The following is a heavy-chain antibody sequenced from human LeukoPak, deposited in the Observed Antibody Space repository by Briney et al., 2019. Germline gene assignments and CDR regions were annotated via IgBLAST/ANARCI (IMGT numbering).Heavy chain of an antibody. J-gene: IGHJ4*02. V-gene: IGHV3-23*01. CDR2: ISGSGGST. D-gene: IGHD6-13*01. Sequence: GGSLRLSCAASRFTFSSYGMSWVRQAPGKGLEWVSSISGSGGSTYYADSVKGRFTISRDNSKNTLYLQMNSLRNEDTAVYFCARRIAAGGTAVGYWGQGTLVTVSS. CDR3: ARRIAAGGTAVGY. CDR1: RFTFSSYG.